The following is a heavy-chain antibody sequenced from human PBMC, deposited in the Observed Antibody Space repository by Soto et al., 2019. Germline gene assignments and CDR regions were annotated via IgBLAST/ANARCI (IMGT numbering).Heavy chain of an antibody. CDR3: VRNGGWYRLDY. V-gene: IGHV3-7*05. CDR2: IKGDGSER. J-gene: IGHJ4*02. CDR1: GFTFSNYW. D-gene: IGHD6-19*01. Sequence: EAQLVESGGGLVQPGGSLRLSCAASGFTFSNYWMTWVRQAPGKGLEWVANIKGDGSERDSGDSVKGRFTVSRDNADNSLFLQMNSLRVDDTAVYYCVRNGGWYRLDYWGQGALVTVSS.